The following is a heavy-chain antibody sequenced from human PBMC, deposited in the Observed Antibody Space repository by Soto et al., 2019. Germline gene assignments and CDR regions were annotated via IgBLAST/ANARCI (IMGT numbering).Heavy chain of an antibody. CDR1: GFAVRHNY. V-gene: IGHV3-53*04. Sequence: EVQLVESGGGLVQPGGSLRLSCTASGFAVRHNYMTWVRQAPGKGLEWVSLIYSGGDTAYADSVKGRFTISRHTSHNTLYLQKKSPRAEDTAVYYCARKTDSIPSGGDVWGKGTAVTVSS. J-gene: IGHJ6*04. CDR3: ARKTDSIPSGGDV. D-gene: IGHD2-21*01. CDR2: IYSGGDT.